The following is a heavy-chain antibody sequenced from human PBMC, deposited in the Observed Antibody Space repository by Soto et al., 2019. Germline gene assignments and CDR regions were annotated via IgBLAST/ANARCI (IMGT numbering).Heavy chain of an antibody. J-gene: IGHJ5*02. V-gene: IGHV3-30*18. CDR1: GFTFSSYG. CDR2: ISYDGSNK. D-gene: IGHD1-26*01. CDR3: AKRARYGERPFDP. Sequence: QVQLVESGGGVVQPGRSLRLSCAASGFTFSSYGMHWVRQAPGKGLEWVAVISYDGSNKYYADSVKGRFTISRDNSKNALYLQMNSLRAEDTAVYYCAKRARYGERPFDPWGQGTLVTVSS.